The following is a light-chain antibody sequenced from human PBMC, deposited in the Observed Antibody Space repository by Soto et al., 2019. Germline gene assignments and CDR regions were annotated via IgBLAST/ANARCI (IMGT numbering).Light chain of an antibody. CDR2: DVS. V-gene: IGLV2-11*01. J-gene: IGLJ2*01. CDR1: SSDVGGYNY. CDR3: GSDAGSQEV. Sequence: QSALTQPRSVSGSPGQSVTISCTGTSSDVGGYNYVSWYQQHQGKAPKLMIYDVSKRPSGVPDRFSGSKSGNTAYLTISGRQAEDEADYYCGSDAGSQEVFGGGTKLTVL.